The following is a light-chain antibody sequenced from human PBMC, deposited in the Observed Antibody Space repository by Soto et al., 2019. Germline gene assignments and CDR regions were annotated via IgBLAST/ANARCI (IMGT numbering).Light chain of an antibody. CDR3: QQANSFPYT. CDR2: AAS. V-gene: IGKV1D-12*01. Sequence: DIQMTQSPSSVSASVGDSVTITCRASQGISSWLAWYHQKPGKAPKLLIYAASSFQSGFPSRFSGSGSGTDVTLTISSLQPEDFATYYSQQANSFPYTFGQGTKLEIK. J-gene: IGKJ2*01. CDR1: QGISSW.